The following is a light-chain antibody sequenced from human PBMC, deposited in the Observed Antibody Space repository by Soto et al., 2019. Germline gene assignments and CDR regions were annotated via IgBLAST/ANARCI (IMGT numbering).Light chain of an antibody. V-gene: IGKV3-15*01. J-gene: IGKJ2*01. CDR2: GAS. Sequence: EIVMTQSPATLSVSPGERATLSCRASQSVSSNLAWYQQKPGQAPRLLIYGASTRATGIPARFSGSGSRTEFTLTISSLQSEDFAVYYCQQYNNWRGSFGQGTKLEIK. CDR3: QQYNNWRGS. CDR1: QSVSSN.